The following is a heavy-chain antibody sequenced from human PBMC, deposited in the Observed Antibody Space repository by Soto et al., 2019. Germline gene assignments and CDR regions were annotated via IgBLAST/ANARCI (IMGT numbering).Heavy chain of an antibody. V-gene: IGHV3-23*01. CDR1: GFTFGDYA. J-gene: IGHJ4*02. CDR3: TKDSPVLMVYASDY. D-gene: IGHD2-8*01. CDR2: ISGSGGSA. Sequence: GGSLRLSCTASGFTFGDYAMSWFRQAPGKGLEWVSGISGSGGSAYYADSVKGRFTISRDNSNNTLYLLMNSLRAEDTAAYYCTKDSPVLMVYASDYWGQGTQVTVSS.